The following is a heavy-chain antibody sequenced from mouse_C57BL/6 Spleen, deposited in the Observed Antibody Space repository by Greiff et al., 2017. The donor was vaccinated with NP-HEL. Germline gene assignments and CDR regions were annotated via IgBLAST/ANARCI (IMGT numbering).Heavy chain of an antibody. V-gene: IGHV1-82*01. CDR2: IYPGDGDT. Sequence: VMLVESGPELVKPGASVKISCKASGYAFSSSWMNWVKQRPGKGLEWIGRIYPGDGDTNYNGKFKGKATLTADKSSSTAYMQLSSLTSEDSAVYFCARDGNYLFDYWGQGTTLTVSS. CDR1: GYAFSSSW. J-gene: IGHJ2*01. CDR3: ARDGNYLFDY. D-gene: IGHD2-1*01.